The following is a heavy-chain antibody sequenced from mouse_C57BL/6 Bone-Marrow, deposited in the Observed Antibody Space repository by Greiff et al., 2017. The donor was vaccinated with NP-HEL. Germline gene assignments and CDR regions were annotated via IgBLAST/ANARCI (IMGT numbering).Heavy chain of an antibody. D-gene: IGHD1-1*01. CDR3: ASGYYGSSAHEY. CDR1: GYTFTDYY. J-gene: IGHJ2*01. CDR2: INPNNGGT. Sequence: VQLKQSGPELVKPGASVKISCKASGYTFTDYYMNWVKQSHGKSLEWIGDINPNNGGTSYNQKFKGKATLTVDKSSSTAYMELRSLTSEDSAVYYCASGYYGSSAHEYWGQGTTLTVSS. V-gene: IGHV1-26*01.